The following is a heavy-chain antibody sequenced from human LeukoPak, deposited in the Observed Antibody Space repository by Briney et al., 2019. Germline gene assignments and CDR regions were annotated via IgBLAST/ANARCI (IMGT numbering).Heavy chain of an antibody. J-gene: IGHJ4*02. V-gene: IGHV4-34*01. CDR2: INHGGSI. CDR3: AGGDYHGSESYANY. CDR1: GGSFSGQY. D-gene: IGHD3-10*01. Sequence: PSETLSLTCAVYGGSFSGQYWGWIRQPPGKGLXXXXXINHGGSISYNASLKSRVTISLDTSKNQFSLKLSSVTAADTAVYYCAGGDYHGSESYANYWGQGTLVTVSS.